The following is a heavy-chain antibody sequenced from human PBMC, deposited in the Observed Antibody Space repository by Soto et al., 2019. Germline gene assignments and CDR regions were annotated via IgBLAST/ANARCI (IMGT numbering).Heavy chain of an antibody. V-gene: IGHV3-48*04. J-gene: IGHJ4*02. CDR3: ARDKSGSYSIDY. Sequence: EVQLEESGGGLVQSGGSLRLTCAASGFTFNKYTMNWVRQAPGKGLEWLSYISGGGGTMFYADSVKGRVTISRDNAKNSLYLQMDSLRAEDTAVYYCARDKSGSYSIDYWGQGTLVTVSS. D-gene: IGHD1-26*01. CDR1: GFTFNKYT. CDR2: ISGGGGTM.